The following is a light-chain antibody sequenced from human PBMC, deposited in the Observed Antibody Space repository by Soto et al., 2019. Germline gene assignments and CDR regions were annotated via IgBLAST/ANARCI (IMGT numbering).Light chain of an antibody. J-gene: IGKJ1*01. CDR3: QQYGSSPPT. CDR1: QSVSSN. CDR2: GAS. Sequence: EVVLTQSPGTLSLSPGERATLSCRASQSVSSNLAWYQQKPGQAPRLLIYGASTRATGIPARFSGSGSGTEFTLTISSLEPDDFAVYYCQQYGSSPPTFGQGTKVDIK. V-gene: IGKV3-20*01.